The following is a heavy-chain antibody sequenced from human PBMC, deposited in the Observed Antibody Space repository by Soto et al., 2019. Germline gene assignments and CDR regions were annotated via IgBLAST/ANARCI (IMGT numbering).Heavy chain of an antibody. D-gene: IGHD3-16*01. V-gene: IGHV3-23*01. CDR2: ISGSGGST. Sequence: WGSLRLSCAASGFTVSSYAMSWVRQAPGKGLEWVSAISGSGGSTYYADSVKGRFTISRDNSKNTLYLQMNSLRAEDTAVYYCAKGSRPAFWVYYYSGMDVWGQGPTVTVSS. J-gene: IGHJ6*02. CDR1: GFTVSSYA. CDR3: AKGSRPAFWVYYYSGMDV.